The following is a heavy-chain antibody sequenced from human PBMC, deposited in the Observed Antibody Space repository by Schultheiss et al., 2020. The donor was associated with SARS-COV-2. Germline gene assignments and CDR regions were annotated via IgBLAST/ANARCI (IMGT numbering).Heavy chain of an antibody. CDR3: ARRGDRCSSTSCFMGYFDY. Sequence: SETLSLTCTVSGGSISSGGYYWSWIRQPPGKGLEWIGYIYYSGTTNYNPSLKSRVTISVDTSKNHVSLKLSSVTAADTAVYYCARRGDRCSSTSCFMGYFDYWGQGTLVTVSS. CDR2: IYYSGTT. CDR1: GGSISSGGYY. V-gene: IGHV4-61*08. J-gene: IGHJ4*02. D-gene: IGHD2-2*01.